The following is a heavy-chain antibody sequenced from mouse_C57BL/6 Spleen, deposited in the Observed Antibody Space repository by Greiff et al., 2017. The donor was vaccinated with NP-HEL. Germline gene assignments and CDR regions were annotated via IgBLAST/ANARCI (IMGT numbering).Heavy chain of an antibody. Sequence: VQLKQSGPELVKPGASVKMSCKASGYTFTDYNMHWVKQSHGKSLEWIGYINPNNGGTSYNQKFKGKATLTVNKSSSTAYMELRSLTSEDSAVYDCARRAPYYSNYAMDYWGQGTSVTVSS. CDR1: GYTFTDYN. D-gene: IGHD2-5*01. CDR2: INPNNGGT. J-gene: IGHJ4*01. CDR3: ARRAPYYSNYAMDY. V-gene: IGHV1-22*01.